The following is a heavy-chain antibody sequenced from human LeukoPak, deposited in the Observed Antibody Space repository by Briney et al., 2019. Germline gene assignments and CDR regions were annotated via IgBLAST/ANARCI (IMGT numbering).Heavy chain of an antibody. D-gene: IGHD3-22*01. CDR3: ARGVTMIVVVIHDWYFDL. Sequence: GSLRLSCAASGFTFSSYWMSWVRQPPGKGLEWIGSIYYSRSTYYNPSLKSRVTISVDTSKNQFSLKLSSLTAADTAVYYCARGVTMIVVVIHDWYFDLWGRGTLVTVSS. CDR2: IYYSRST. J-gene: IGHJ2*01. V-gene: IGHV4-39*01. CDR1: GFTFSSYW.